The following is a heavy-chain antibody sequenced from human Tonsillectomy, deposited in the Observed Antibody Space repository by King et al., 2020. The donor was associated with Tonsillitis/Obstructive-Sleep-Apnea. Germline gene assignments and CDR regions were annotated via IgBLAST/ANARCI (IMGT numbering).Heavy chain of an antibody. Sequence: QLQESGPGLVKPSQTLSLTCTVSGGSISSGGYYWSWIRQHPGKGLEWIGYIYYSGSTYYNPSLKSRITISVDTSKNQFSLKLSSVTAADTAVYYCAREDGSGSGWFDPWGQGTLVTVSS. CDR3: AREDGSGSGWFDP. J-gene: IGHJ5*02. D-gene: IGHD3-10*01. CDR1: GGSISSGGYY. V-gene: IGHV4-31*03. CDR2: IYYSGST.